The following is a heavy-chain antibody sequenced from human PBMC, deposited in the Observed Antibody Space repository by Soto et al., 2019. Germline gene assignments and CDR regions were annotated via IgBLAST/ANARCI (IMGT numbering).Heavy chain of an antibody. CDR2: IIPIFGTA. V-gene: IGHV1-69*01. J-gene: IGHJ6*02. Sequence: QVQLVQSGAEVKKPGSSVKVSCKASGGTFSSYAISWVRQAPGQGLAWLGGIIPIFGTANYAQKFQGRVTITADESTSTSYMELSSLRSEDTAVYYCASSDCSSTSCYAKMPYYYYYGMDVWGQGTTVTASS. CDR1: GGTFSSYA. CDR3: ASSDCSSTSCYAKMPYYYYYGMDV. D-gene: IGHD2-2*01.